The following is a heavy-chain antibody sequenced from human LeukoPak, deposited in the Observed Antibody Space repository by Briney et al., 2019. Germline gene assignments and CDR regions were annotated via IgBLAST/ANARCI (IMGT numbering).Heavy chain of an antibody. V-gene: IGHV1-69*13. Sequence: ASVKVSCKASGGTFSSYGISWVRQAPGQGLEWMGGIIPIFGTPTYAQRFQGRVTITADESTDIACMELNSLRSEDTAVYYCARFDPVVGHYYMDLWGKGTTVTMSS. CDR2: IIPIFGTP. CDR3: ARFDPVVGHYYMDL. D-gene: IGHD2-2*01. CDR1: GGTFSSYG. J-gene: IGHJ6*03.